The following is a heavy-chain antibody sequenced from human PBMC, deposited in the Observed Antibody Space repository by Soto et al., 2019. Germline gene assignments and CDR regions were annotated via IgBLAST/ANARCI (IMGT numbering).Heavy chain of an antibody. D-gene: IGHD2-2*02. CDR3: ARDNPYTNRSANGFDH. CDR2: IIPVFGTV. Sequence: QVRLVQSGAEVKKPGSSVKVSCKASGGTFSNYAITWLRLAPGQGLEWLGGIIPVFGTVNYAQKFQGRVTIAADEATSTDYTELNRLRSEDTAVYYCARDNPYTNRSANGFDHWGKGTQVIVS. J-gene: IGHJ5*02. V-gene: IGHV1-69*01. CDR1: GGTFSNYA.